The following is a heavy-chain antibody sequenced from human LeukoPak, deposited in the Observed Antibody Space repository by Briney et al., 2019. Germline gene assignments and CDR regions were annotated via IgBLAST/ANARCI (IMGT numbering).Heavy chain of an antibody. CDR3: VGEMATTSNFDY. V-gene: IGHV3-64D*06. CDR2: ISSNGGST. J-gene: IGHJ4*02. CDR1: GFTFSSYA. Sequence: GRSLRLSCVASGFTFSSYAMHWVRQAPGKGLEYVSAISSNGGSTYYADSVKGRFTISRDNSKNTLYLQMSSLRAEDTAVYYCVGEMATTSNFDYWGQGTLVTVSS. D-gene: IGHD5-24*01.